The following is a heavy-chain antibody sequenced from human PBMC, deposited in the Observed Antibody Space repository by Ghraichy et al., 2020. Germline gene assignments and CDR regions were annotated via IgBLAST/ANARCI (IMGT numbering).Heavy chain of an antibody. Sequence: GGSLRLSCAASGFTFSSYSMNWVRQAPGKGLEWVSYISSSSSTIYYADSVKGRFTISRDNAKNSLYLQMNSLRDEDTAVYYCARDRSSSGWYHLHAFDIWGQETMVTVSS. CDR1: GFTFSSYS. J-gene: IGHJ3*02. CDR3: ARDRSSSGWYHLHAFDI. CDR2: ISSSSSTI. D-gene: IGHD6-19*01. V-gene: IGHV3-48*02.